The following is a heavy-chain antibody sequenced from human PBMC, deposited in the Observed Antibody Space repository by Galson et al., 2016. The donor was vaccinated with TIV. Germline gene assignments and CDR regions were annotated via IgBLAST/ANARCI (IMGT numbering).Heavy chain of an antibody. D-gene: IGHD3-10*01. Sequence: SVKVSCKASGYTFTSYTMHWVRQAPGQRLEWMGWINVYNGNTRYSKKFRDRVTITRDTSATTAYMETYMKLGSLKSEDTAVYYGVRARGKHFDFWGPGTLVTVSS. V-gene: IGHV1-3*01. CDR1: GYTFTSYT. J-gene: IGHJ4*02. CDR3: VRARGKHFDF. CDR2: INVYNGNT.